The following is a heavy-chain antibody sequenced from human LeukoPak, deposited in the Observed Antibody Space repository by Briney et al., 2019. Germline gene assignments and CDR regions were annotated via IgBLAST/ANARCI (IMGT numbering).Heavy chain of an antibody. CDR2: IYYSGST. CDR3: ARGYSSYY. J-gene: IGHJ4*02. CDR1: GGSISSGGYS. V-gene: IGHV4-30-4*07. Sequence: PSETLSLTCAVSGGSISSGGYSWSWIRQPPGKGLEWIGYIYYSGSTYYNPSLKSRVTISVDTSKNQFSLKLSSVTAADTAVYYCARGYSSYYWGQGTLVTVSS. D-gene: IGHD6-19*01.